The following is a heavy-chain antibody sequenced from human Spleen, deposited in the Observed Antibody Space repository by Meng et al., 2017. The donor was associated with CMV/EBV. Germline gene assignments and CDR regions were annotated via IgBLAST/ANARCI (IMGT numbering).Heavy chain of an antibody. V-gene: IGHV4-59*01. D-gene: IGHD3-9*01. J-gene: IGHJ4*02. CDR1: SISNYY. CDR2: FSPNGNT. CDR3: AGFTRYYDILTGSGYFES. Sequence: SISNYYLGWVRQPPGKGLEYIGCFSPNGNTNHNPSLKSRVSISVDASKNHLSLTLSSLSAADTAVYYCAGFTRYYDILTGSGYFESWGQGTLVTVSS.